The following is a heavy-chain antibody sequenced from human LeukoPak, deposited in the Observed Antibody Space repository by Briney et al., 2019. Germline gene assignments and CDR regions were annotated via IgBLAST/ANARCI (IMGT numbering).Heavy chain of an antibody. Sequence: GGSLRLSCAASGVIISSYAMSWVRQAPGKGLEWVSAINGRGDNTYYADFVKGRFTISRNNAKNSLYLQMNSLRAEDTAVYYCASGVYQLPVDYRGQGTLVTVSS. V-gene: IGHV3-23*01. CDR3: ASGVYQLPVDY. CDR2: INGRGDNT. D-gene: IGHD2-2*01. J-gene: IGHJ4*02. CDR1: GVIISSYA.